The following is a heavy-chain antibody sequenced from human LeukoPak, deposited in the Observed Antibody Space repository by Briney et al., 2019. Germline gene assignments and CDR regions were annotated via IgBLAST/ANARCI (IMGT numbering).Heavy chain of an antibody. Sequence: GASVKISCKTSGYTFTGNFMHWVRQAPGQGPEWMGWINPNNGDTNYAQKFQGRVTMTRDMSTTTDYMELSSLRSEDTAVYYCARDNSVGDIAWWFDPWGQGTLVTVSS. CDR1: GYTFTGNF. J-gene: IGHJ5*02. CDR2: INPNNGDT. V-gene: IGHV1-2*02. D-gene: IGHD3-16*02. CDR3: ARDNSVGDIAWWFDP.